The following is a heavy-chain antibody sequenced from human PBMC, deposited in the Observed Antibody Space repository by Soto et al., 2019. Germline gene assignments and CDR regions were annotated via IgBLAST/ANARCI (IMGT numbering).Heavy chain of an antibody. D-gene: IGHD6-13*01. CDR1: GYTFISYG. CDR3: AITKRKVIAAAFTDRYVMDV. Sequence: QVQLVQSGAEVKKPGASVKVSCKASGYTFISYGISWVRQAPGQGLEWMGWISAYNGNTNYAQKFQGRVTMSTDTSTSPAYMELRSLRSDDTAVYYCAITKRKVIAAAFTDRYVMDVWGQGTTVTVSS. V-gene: IGHV1-18*01. J-gene: IGHJ6*02. CDR2: ISAYNGNT.